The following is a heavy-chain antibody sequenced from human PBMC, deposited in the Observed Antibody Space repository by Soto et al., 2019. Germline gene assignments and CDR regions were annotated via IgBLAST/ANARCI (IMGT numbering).Heavy chain of an antibody. CDR2: IYYSGST. CDR3: ARDRIAAAGTGVYYYYGMDV. J-gene: IGHJ6*02. V-gene: IGHV4-59*01. D-gene: IGHD6-13*01. Sequence: SETLSLTCTVSGGSISSYYWSWIRQPPGKGLEWIGYIYYSGSTNYNPSLKSRVTISVDTSKNQFSLKLSSVTAADTAVYYCARDRIAAAGTGVYYYYGMDVWGQGTTVTVSS. CDR1: GGSISSYY.